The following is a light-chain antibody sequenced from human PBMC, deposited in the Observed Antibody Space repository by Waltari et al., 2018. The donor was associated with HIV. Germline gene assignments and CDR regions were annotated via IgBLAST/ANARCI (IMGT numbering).Light chain of an antibody. Sequence: EIVMTQSPATRSGSPGESATISCRASQRLGSFLAWYQQKPGQPPRLLIYGASTRATGTPVRFTGGGSGTEFSLTISSLRSEDYGVYYCQQYNNWPLTFGGGTKLEIK. J-gene: IGKJ4*01. CDR2: GAS. V-gene: IGKV3-15*01. CDR1: QRLGSF. CDR3: QQYNNWPLT.